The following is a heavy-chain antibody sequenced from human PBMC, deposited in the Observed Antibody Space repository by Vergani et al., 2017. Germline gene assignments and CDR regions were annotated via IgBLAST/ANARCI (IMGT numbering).Heavy chain of an antibody. CDR2: INHSGST. V-gene: IGHV4-34*01. J-gene: IGHJ4*02. D-gene: IGHD6-19*01. Sequence: QVQLQQWGAGLLKPSETLSLTCAVYGGSFSGYYWSWIRQPPGKGLEWIGEINHSGSTNYNPSLKSRVTISVDTSKNQFSLKLSAVTAADTAVDYCAGIAVATYRRLDYWGQGTLVTVSS. CDR3: AGIAVATYRRLDY. CDR1: GGSFSGYY.